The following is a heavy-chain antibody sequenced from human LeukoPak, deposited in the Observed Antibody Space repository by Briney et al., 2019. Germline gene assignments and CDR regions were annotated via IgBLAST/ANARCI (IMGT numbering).Heavy chain of an antibody. D-gene: IGHD3-10*01. CDR3: AAMVRGVIIPLDAFDI. J-gene: IGHJ3*02. CDR2: ISSSSSYI. CDR1: GFTFSSYS. V-gene: IGHV3-21*01. Sequence: SGGSLRLSCAASGFTFSSYSMNWVRQAPGKGLEWVSSISSSSSYIYYADSVKGRFTISRDNAKNSLYLQMNSLRAEDTAVYYCAAMVRGVIIPLDAFDIWGQGTMVTVPS.